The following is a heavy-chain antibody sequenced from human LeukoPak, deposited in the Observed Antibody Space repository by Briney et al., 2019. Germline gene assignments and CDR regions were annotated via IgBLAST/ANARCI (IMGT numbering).Heavy chain of an antibody. CDR1: GYTFTGYY. D-gene: IGHD2-15*01. V-gene: IGHV1-2*02. CDR2: INPNSGGT. J-gene: IGHJ4*02. CDR3: AREAAGGYYFDH. Sequence: ASVKVSCKASGYTFTGYYMHWVRQAPGQGLEWMGWINPNSGGTNYAQKFQGRVTMTRGTSISTAYMELSSLRSDDTAVYYCAREAAGGYYFDHWGQGTLVTVSS.